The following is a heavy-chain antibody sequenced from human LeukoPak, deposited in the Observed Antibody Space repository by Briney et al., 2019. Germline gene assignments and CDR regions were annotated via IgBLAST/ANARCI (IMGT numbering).Heavy chain of an antibody. V-gene: IGHV3-7*01. D-gene: IGHD2-8*01. J-gene: IGHJ4*02. Sequence: GGSLRLSCAASGFTFSDYYVSWIRQAPGKGLEWVANIKQDGSEKYYVDSVKGRFTISRDNAKNSLYLQMNSLRAEDTAVYYCARVWDIVLMAYEPIFDYWGQGTLVTVSS. CDR3: ARVWDIVLMAYEPIFDY. CDR2: IKQDGSEK. CDR1: GFTFSDYY.